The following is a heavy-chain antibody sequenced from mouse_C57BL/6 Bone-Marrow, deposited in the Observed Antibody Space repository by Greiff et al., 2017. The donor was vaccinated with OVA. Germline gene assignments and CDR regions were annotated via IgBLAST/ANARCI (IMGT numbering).Heavy chain of an antibody. CDR2: ISSGSSTI. CDR3: ARRGTTKGSHFDY. V-gene: IGHV5-17*01. Sequence: EVQVVESGGGLVKPGGSLKLSCAASGFTFSDYGMHWVRQAPEKGLEWVAYISSGSSTIYYAANVKGRFTISRDNAKNTLFLQRTSLSYEDTAMYCCARRGTTKGSHFDYWGQGTTLTVSS. D-gene: IGHD2-12*01. J-gene: IGHJ2*01. CDR1: GFTFSDYG.